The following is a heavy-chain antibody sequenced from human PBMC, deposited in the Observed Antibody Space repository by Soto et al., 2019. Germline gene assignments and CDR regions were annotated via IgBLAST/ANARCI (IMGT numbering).Heavy chain of an antibody. V-gene: IGHV1-69*13. J-gene: IGHJ6*02. D-gene: IGHD3-10*01. CDR1: GGTFSSYA. CDR3: ARESGXXXXXXXXXXGMDV. Sequence: GASVKVSCKASGGTFSSYAISWVRQAPGQGLEWMGGIIPIFGTANYAQKFQGRVTITADESTSTAYMELSSLRSEDTAVYYCARESGXXXXXXXXXXGMDVWGQGTTVTVSS. CDR2: IIPIFGTA.